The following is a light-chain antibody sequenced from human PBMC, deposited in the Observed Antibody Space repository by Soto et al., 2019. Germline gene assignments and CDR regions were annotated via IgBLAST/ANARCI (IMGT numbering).Light chain of an antibody. J-gene: IGLJ2*01. V-gene: IGLV2-14*03. CDR1: SSDVGDYNY. Sequence: QSVLTQPASVSGSPGQSLTISCTGTSSDVGDYNYVSWYQHHTGKAPKLMIYDVSNRPSGVSNRFSGSKSGNTASLTISGLQAEDEADYYCSSYTSSSVVFGGGTKLTVL. CDR3: SSYTSSSVV. CDR2: DVS.